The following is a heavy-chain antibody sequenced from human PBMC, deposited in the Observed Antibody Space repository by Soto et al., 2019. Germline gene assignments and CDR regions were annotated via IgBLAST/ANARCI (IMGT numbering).Heavy chain of an antibody. J-gene: IGHJ5*02. CDR1: GGSISSYY. Sequence: QVQLQESGPGLVKPSETLSLTCTVSGGSISSYYWSWIRQPPGKGLEWIGYIYYSGSTNYNPSLKCRVTISVDTSKNQFSLKLSSVTAADTAVYYCARAPSTVITGNWFDPWGQGTLVTVSS. V-gene: IGHV4-59*08. CDR3: ARAPSTVITGNWFDP. CDR2: IYYSGST. D-gene: IGHD4-17*01.